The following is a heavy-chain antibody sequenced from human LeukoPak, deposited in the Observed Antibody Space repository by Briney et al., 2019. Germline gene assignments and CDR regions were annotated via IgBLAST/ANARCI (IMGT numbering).Heavy chain of an antibody. D-gene: IGHD2-21*02. J-gene: IGHJ4*02. CDR2: IYFGGTT. Sequence: PGGSLRLSCAASGFTVSSNYMTWVRQAPGQGLEWVSVIYFGGTTYYADSVEGRFTISRDNSKNTVYLQMNSLRVEDTAVYYCARAVTVVTRGGLVFDYWGQGTLVTVSS. CDR1: GFTVSSNY. CDR3: ARAVTVVTRGGLVFDY. V-gene: IGHV3-53*01.